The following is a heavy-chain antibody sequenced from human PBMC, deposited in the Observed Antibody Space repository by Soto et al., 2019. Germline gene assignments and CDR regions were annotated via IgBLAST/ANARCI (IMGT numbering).Heavy chain of an antibody. V-gene: IGHV3-23*01. CDR2: ISGSGGST. CDR3: AKMACSGGSCYVHTRFWFDP. D-gene: IGHD2-15*01. J-gene: IGHJ5*02. CDR1: GFTSSSYA. Sequence: PGGSLRLSCAASGFTSSSYAMSWVRQAPGKGLEWVSAISGSGGSTYYADSVKGRFTISRGNSKNTLYLQMNSLRAEDTAVYYCAKMACSGGSCYVHTRFWFDPWGQGTLVTVSS.